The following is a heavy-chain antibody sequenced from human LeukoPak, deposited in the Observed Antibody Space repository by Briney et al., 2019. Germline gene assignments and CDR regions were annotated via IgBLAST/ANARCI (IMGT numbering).Heavy chain of an antibody. J-gene: IGHJ4*02. Sequence: SCKASGGTFSSYAMHWVRQAPGKGLEWVAVISYDGSNKYYADSVKGRFTISRDNSKNTLYLQMNSLRAEDTAVYYCARARDCWGQGTLVTVSS. CDR3: ARARDC. CDR2: ISYDGSNK. V-gene: IGHV3-30-3*01. CDR1: GGTFSSYA.